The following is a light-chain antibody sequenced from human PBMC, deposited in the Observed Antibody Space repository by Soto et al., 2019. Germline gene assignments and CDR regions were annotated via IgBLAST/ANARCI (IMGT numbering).Light chain of an antibody. CDR1: SSDVGIYNL. CDR2: EVN. J-gene: IGLJ1*01. Sequence: QSALTQPASVSGSPGQPITISCTRPSSDVGIYNLVSWYQHFPGNAPKLMIYEVNKRPSGVSNRFSGSNSGSTASLTISGLQADDEADYYCCSYTRSGSFVFGTGTKVTV. V-gene: IGLV2-23*02. CDR3: CSYTRSGSFV.